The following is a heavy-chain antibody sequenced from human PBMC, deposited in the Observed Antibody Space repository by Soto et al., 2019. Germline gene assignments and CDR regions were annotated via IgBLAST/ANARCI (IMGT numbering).Heavy chain of an antibody. J-gene: IGHJ5*02. Sequence: QVQLVQSGAEVKKPGSSVKVSCKGSGGTFSSYAISWVRQAPGQGLEWMGGIIPIFGTANYAQKFQGRITITADKSTSTAYMELSSLRSEDTAVYYCARGCSGGSCYSPYYWFDPWGQRTLVTVSS. CDR2: IIPIFGTA. CDR3: ARGCSGGSCYSPYYWFDP. V-gene: IGHV1-69*06. CDR1: GGTFSSYA. D-gene: IGHD2-15*01.